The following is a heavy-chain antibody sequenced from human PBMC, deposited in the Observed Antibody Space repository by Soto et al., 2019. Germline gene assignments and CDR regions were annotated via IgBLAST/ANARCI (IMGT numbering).Heavy chain of an antibody. D-gene: IGHD3-16*01. CDR1: GYTFNFYG. V-gene: IGHV1-18*01. Sequence: ASVKVYCKASGYTFNFYGSTWVRQATGQGLEWMGWISGFNGNTNYAADLQGRVTMTTDTSTSTAYMELRGPRSVDTAVYYCARIGVSSGHESPDFDSSGQGTLGTVSS. CDR3: ARIGVSSGHESPDFDS. J-gene: IGHJ4*02. CDR2: ISGFNGNT.